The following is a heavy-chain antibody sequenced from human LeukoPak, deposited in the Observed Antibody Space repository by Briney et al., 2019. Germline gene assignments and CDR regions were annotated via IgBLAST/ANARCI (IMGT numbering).Heavy chain of an antibody. V-gene: IGHV1-2*02. D-gene: IGHD3-3*01. J-gene: IGHJ4*02. CDR3: ARDLDDFWSGYSQWDY. CDR1: GYTFTGYY. CDR2: INPNSGGT. Sequence: ASVKVSCKASGYTFTGYYMHWVRQAPGQGLEWMGWINPNSGGTNYAQKFQGRVTMTRDTSISTAYMELSRLRSDDTAVYYCARDLDDFWSGYSQWDYWGQGTLVTVSS.